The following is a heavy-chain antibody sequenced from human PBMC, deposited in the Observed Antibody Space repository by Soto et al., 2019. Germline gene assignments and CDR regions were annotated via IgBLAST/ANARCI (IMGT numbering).Heavy chain of an antibody. Sequence: GASVKVSCKASEYDFTAYDINWVRQASGQGLGWMGWMNPINGATGSARRFQGRVSMTRNTATGTAYLELTSLRSDDSAVYYCGRGPSPRAPAGGTPYYYAMDVWGQGTTVTVSS. CDR2: MNPINGAT. D-gene: IGHD6-13*01. V-gene: IGHV1-8*02. CDR3: GRGPSPRAPAGGTPYYYAMDV. J-gene: IGHJ6*02. CDR1: EYDFTAYD.